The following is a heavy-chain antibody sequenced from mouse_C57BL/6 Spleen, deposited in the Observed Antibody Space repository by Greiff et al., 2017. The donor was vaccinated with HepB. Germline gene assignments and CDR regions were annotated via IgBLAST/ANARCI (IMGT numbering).Heavy chain of an antibody. CDR3: ASRYYDYDLAY. V-gene: IGHV1-18*01. Sequence: EVQLQQSGPELVKPGASVKIPCKASGYTFTDYYMDWVKQSHGKSLEWIGDINPNNGGTIYNQKFKGKATLTVDKSSSTAYMELRSLTSEDTAVYYCASRYYDYDLAYWGQGTLVTVSA. CDR2: INPNNGGT. D-gene: IGHD2-4*01. J-gene: IGHJ3*01. CDR1: GYTFTDYY.